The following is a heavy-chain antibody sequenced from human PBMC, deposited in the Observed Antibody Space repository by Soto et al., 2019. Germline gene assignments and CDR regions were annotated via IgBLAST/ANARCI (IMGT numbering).Heavy chain of an antibody. D-gene: IGHD2-2*03. CDR2: MYSSENT. Sequence: QLQVQESGPGLVKPSETLSLTCSVSGGFVSSSSYSWGWIRQSPGKGLEWIGTMYSSENTYYNPSLLSRVTISVDSSKKVFSLRLSSVTAADTAVYYCARLNGYCISTNCHGYYGMDVWGQGTTVTVSS. J-gene: IGHJ6*02. CDR3: ARLNGYCISTNCHGYYGMDV. V-gene: IGHV4-39*01. CDR1: GGFVSSSSYS.